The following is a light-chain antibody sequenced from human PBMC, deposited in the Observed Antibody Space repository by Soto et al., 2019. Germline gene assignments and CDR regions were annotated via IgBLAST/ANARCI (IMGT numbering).Light chain of an antibody. Sequence: QSVLTQQPSVSGAPGQRVTISCTGSSSNIGAGYDVHWYQQLPGTAPKLLIYDSNNRPLGVPDRFSGSKSGTSASLAITGLQGEYEADYYCQSYASSLSAYVFGTGTKLTVL. V-gene: IGLV1-40*01. CDR1: SSNIGAGYD. CDR3: QSYASSLSAYV. J-gene: IGLJ1*01. CDR2: DSN.